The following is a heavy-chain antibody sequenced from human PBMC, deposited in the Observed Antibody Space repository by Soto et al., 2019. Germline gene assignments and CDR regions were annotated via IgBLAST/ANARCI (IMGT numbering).Heavy chain of an antibody. CDR3: ARRAYGDYGAFDY. V-gene: IGHV4-39*01. J-gene: IGHJ4*02. CDR1: GGSISSSSYY. D-gene: IGHD4-17*01. CDR2: IYYSGST. Sequence: SETLSLTCTVSGGSISSSSYYWGWIRQPPGKGLEWIGSIYYSGSTYYNPSLKSRVTISVDTSKNQFSLKLSSVTAADTAVYYCARRAYGDYGAFDYWGQGTMVTVSS.